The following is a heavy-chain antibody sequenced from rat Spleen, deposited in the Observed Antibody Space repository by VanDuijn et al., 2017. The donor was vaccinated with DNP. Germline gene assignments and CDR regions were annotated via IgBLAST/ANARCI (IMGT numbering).Heavy chain of an antibody. V-gene: IGHV5-22*01. Sequence: EVRLVESGGGLVQPGRSLKLSCAASGFTFSAYYMAWVRQAPAKGLEWVAYIGSPAYAPYYGDSVKGRFTISRDNAKSTLYLQMNSLRSEDMATYYCIRWNSGHFDYWGQGVMVPVSS. CDR3: IRWNSGHFDY. CDR2: IGSPAYAP. CDR1: GFTFSAYY. J-gene: IGHJ2*01. D-gene: IGHD4-3*01.